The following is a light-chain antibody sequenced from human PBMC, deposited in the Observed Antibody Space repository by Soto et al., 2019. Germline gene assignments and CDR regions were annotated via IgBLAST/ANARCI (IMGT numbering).Light chain of an antibody. CDR1: QSVSSSY. Sequence: ESVLTQSPGTLSLSPGEKATLSCRASQSVSSSYLAWYQQKPDQAPRLLIHGASSRATGIPDRFSGSGSGTDFTFTVSRLEPEDFAVYYCQQFGSSSWTFGQGTKVEIK. CDR2: GAS. V-gene: IGKV3-20*01. CDR3: QQFGSSSWT. J-gene: IGKJ1*01.